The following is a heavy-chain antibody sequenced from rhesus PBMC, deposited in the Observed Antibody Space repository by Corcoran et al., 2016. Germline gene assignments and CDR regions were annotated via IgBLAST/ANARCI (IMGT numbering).Heavy chain of an antibody. CDR1: GGSISSSNC. V-gene: IGHV4-65*02. CDR2: IGGSSGST. Sequence: QVQLQESGPGLVKPSETLSLTCAVSGGSISSSNCWSWFRQPPGKGLEWIGKIGGSSGSTYYNPSLKSRVTISKDTSKNQFSLKLSSVTAADTAVYYCARPIAAAGRGHFDYWGQGVLVTVSS. CDR3: ARPIAAAGRGHFDY. D-gene: IGHD6-31*01. J-gene: IGHJ4*01.